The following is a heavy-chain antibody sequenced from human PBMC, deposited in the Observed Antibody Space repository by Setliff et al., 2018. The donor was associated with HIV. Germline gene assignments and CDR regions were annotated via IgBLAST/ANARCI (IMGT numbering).Heavy chain of an antibody. CDR1: GYTLTELS. Sequence: GASVKVSCKVSGYTLTELSMHWVRQAPGKGLEWMGGFDPEDGETFYAQKFQGRLTMTEDTSTDTAYMELSSLRSDDTAMYYCATDPGYSSTWYSESFQHWGQDTVVTVSS. CDR2: FDPEDGET. D-gene: IGHD6-13*01. V-gene: IGHV1-24*01. CDR3: ATDPGYSSTWYSESFQH. J-gene: IGHJ1*01.